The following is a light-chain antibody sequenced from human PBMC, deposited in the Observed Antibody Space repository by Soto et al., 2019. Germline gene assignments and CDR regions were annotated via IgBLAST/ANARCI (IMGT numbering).Light chain of an antibody. CDR1: SSDVGGYNY. V-gene: IGLV2-14*01. CDR3: ATWDDSLNDVL. J-gene: IGLJ2*01. Sequence: QSALTQPASVSGSPGQSITISCTGTSSDVGGYNYVSWHQLHPGKAPKLVVYGVSNRPSGVPDRFSGSKSGTSASLAISGLQSEDEAHYYCATWDDSLNDVLFGGGTQLTVL. CDR2: GVS.